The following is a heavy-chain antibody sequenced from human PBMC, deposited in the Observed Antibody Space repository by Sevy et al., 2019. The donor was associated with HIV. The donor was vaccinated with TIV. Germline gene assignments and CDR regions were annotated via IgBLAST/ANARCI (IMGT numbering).Heavy chain of an antibody. D-gene: IGHD2-2*01. CDR3: AKTRMAVVVPAAMLYGMDV. CDR2: IRYDGSNK. Sequence: GGSLRLSCAASGFTFSGYGMHWVRQAPGKGLEWVAFIRYDGSNKYYADSVKGRFTISRDNSKNTLYLQMNSLRAEDTAVYYCAKTRMAVVVPAAMLYGMDVWGQGTTVTVSS. J-gene: IGHJ6*02. V-gene: IGHV3-30*02. CDR1: GFTFSGYG.